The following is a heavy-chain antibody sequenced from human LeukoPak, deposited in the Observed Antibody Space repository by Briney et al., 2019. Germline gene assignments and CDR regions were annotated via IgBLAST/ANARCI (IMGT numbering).Heavy chain of an antibody. CDR3: ARGPRITLIRGGQWYYYMDV. D-gene: IGHD3-10*01. CDR1: GYTFTIYY. Sequence: GASVKVSCMASGYTFTIYYIHWVRQAPGQGLEWMGLINPSGGSTNYAQKFQGRVTMTRDTSTSTVYMELSSLRSEDTAVYYCARGPRITLIRGGQWYYYMDVWGKGTTVTISS. CDR2: INPSGGST. J-gene: IGHJ6*03. V-gene: IGHV1-46*01.